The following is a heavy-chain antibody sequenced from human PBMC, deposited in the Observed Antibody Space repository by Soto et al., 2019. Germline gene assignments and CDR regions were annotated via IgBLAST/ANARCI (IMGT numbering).Heavy chain of an antibody. CDR2: VYATGTS. CDR3: VRDGSKTLRDCFDP. J-gene: IGHJ5*02. Sequence: SETLCLTCRVSGGSMSKFYWSWIRKTAGKGLEWMGRVYATGTSDYTPSLRSRIAMSVDISKKTFSLRLRSVTAADTGVYYCVRDGSKTLRDCFDPWGQGILVTVSS. D-gene: IGHD4-17*01. CDR1: GGSMSKFY. V-gene: IGHV4-4*07.